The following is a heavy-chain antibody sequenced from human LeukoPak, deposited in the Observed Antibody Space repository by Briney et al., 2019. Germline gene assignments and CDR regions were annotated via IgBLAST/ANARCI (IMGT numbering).Heavy chain of an antibody. D-gene: IGHD3-22*01. V-gene: IGHV4-39*07. CDR3: ASPHSGYPHAFDI. Sequence: PSETLSLTCTVSGGSISSSSYYWGWIRQPPGKGLEWIGYMYYSGSTYYNPSLKSRVTISVDTSKNQFSLKLSSVTAADTAVYYCASPHSGYPHAFDIWGQGTMVTVSS. CDR2: MYYSGST. J-gene: IGHJ3*02. CDR1: GGSISSSSYY.